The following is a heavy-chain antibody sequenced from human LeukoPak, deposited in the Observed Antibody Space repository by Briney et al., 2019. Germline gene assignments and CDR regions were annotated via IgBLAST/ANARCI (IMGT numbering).Heavy chain of an antibody. CDR1: GFTFSSYG. CDR3: AKDSRSAAVYYYYGMDV. Sequence: PGRSLRLSCAASGFTFSSYGMHWVRQAPGKGLEWVAVISYDGSNKYYADSVKGRFTISRDNSKNTLYLQMNSLRAEDTAVYYCAKDSRSAAVYYYYGMDVGGKGTTVTVS. J-gene: IGHJ6*04. CDR2: ISYDGSNK. V-gene: IGHV3-30*18. D-gene: IGHD2-2*01.